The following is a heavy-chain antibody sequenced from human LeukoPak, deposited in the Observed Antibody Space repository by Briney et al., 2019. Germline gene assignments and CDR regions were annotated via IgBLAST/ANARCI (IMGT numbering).Heavy chain of an antibody. J-gene: IGHJ4*02. CDR1: GYTFTSYA. CDR2: SNAGNGNT. V-gene: IGHV1-3*02. CDR3: ARATQLGGFDY. Sequence: ASVKVSCKASGYTFTSYAMHWVRQAPGQRLEWMGWSNAGNGNTKYSQEFQGRVTITRDTSASTAYMELGSLRSADMAVYYCARATQLGGFDYWGQGTLVTVSS. D-gene: IGHD6-13*01.